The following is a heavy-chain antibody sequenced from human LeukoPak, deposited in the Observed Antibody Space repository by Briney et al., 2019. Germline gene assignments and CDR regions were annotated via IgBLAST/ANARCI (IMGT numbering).Heavy chain of an antibody. J-gene: IGHJ4*02. V-gene: IGHV3-21*01. D-gene: IGHD1-20*01. CDR2: ISGSNSYI. Sequence: GGSLRLSCAASGFTFSNYSMNWVRQAPGKGLEWVSSISGSNSYIYYADSVRGRFTISRDNAKNSLYLQMNSLRAEDTAVYYCARGDNWDYFDYWGQGTLVTVSS. CDR1: GFTFSNYS. CDR3: ARGDNWDYFDY.